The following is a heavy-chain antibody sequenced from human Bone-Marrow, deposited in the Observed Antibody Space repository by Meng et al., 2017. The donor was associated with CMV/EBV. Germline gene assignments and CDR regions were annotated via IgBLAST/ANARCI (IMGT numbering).Heavy chain of an antibody. Sequence: SGPTLVKPKQTLTLTCTFSGFSLSTLGVSMSWVRQPPEKALEGLARIDWDDYEFYSTSLKSRLTVSKDTSKNQVVLTMTDKDPADTATDDCARQNVLERRYFDYWGQGILVTVSS. V-gene: IGHV2-70*04. CDR3: ARQNVLERRYFDY. D-gene: IGHD1-1*01. J-gene: IGHJ4*02. CDR2: IDWDDYE. CDR1: GFSLSTLGVS.